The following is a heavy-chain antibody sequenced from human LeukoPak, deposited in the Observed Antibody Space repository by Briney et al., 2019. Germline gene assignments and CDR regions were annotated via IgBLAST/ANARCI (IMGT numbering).Heavy chain of an antibody. D-gene: IGHD5-12*01. J-gene: IGHJ4*02. V-gene: IGHV4-30-2*01. CDR2: IYHSGST. Sequence: PSETLSLTCAVSGGSISSGGYSWSWIRQPPGKGLEWIGYIYHSGSTYYNPSLKSRVTISVDTSKNQFSLKLSSVTAADTAVYYCARGRLVATIPFDYWGQGTLVTVSS. CDR1: GGSISSGGYS. CDR3: ARGRLVATIPFDY.